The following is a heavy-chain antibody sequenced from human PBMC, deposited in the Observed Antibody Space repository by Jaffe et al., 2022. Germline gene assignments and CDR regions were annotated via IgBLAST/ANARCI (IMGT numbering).Heavy chain of an antibody. D-gene: IGHD3-3*01. Sequence: EVQLVESGGVVVQPGGSLRLSCAASGFTFDDYTMHWVRQAPGKGLEWVSLISWDGGSTYYADSVKGRFTISRDNSKNSLYLQMNSLRTEDTALYYCAKDGGRPYYDFWSGYDHYNWFDPWGQGTLVTVSS. CDR3: AKDGGRPYYDFWSGYDHYNWFDP. CDR1: GFTFDDYT. V-gene: IGHV3-43*01. J-gene: IGHJ5*02. CDR2: ISWDGGST.